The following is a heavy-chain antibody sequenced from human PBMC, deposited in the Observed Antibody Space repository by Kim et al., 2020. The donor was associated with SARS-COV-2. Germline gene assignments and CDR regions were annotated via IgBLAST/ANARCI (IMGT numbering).Heavy chain of an antibody. D-gene: IGHD6-19*01. V-gene: IGHV3-74*01. CDR1: GFTFSGFW. CDR3: VKDGPGYTSGWYS. J-gene: IGHJ4*02. Sequence: GGSLRLSCAASGFTFSGFWMHWVRQAPGKGLVWVSRIRYDGSFTNYADSVKGRFTISRDNAKNTLFLGMNSLRTEDTAVYYCVKDGPGYTSGWYSWGQGTLVTVSS. CDR2: IRYDGSFT.